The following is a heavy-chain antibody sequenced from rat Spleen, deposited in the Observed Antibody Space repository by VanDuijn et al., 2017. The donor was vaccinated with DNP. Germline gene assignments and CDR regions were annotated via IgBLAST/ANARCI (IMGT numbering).Heavy chain of an antibody. CDR1: GYSISRTY. Sequence: EVQLQESGPGLLKPSQSLSLTCSVTGYSISRTYWGWFRKFPGNKMQWIGHISYSGSTSYNPSLKSRISITRDTSKNQFFLQVNSVTTEDTATYYCARSEAAISTFAYWGQGTLVTVSS. CDR2: ISYSGST. CDR3: ARSEAAISTFAY. J-gene: IGHJ3*01. V-gene: IGHV3-1*01. D-gene: IGHD1-2*01.